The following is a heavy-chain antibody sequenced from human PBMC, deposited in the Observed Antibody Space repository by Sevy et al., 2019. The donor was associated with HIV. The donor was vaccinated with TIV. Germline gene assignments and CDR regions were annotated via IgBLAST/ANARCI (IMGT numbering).Heavy chain of an antibody. CDR3: ATTKDYYDSSGSPFDY. J-gene: IGHJ4*02. D-gene: IGHD3-22*01. Sequence: GLSVKVSCMVSGYTLSELSMHWVRQAPGKGLEWMGSFDPEDDETIYAQKFQGRVTMTEDTSTDTAYMELNNLRSEDTAVYYCATTKDYYDSSGSPFDYWGQGTLVTVSS. CDR1: GYTLSELS. CDR2: FDPEDDET. V-gene: IGHV1-24*01.